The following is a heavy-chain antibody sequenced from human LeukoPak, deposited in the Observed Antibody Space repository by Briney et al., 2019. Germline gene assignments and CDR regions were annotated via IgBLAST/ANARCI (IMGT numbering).Heavy chain of an antibody. J-gene: IGHJ6*04. D-gene: IGHD6-19*01. V-gene: IGHV3-33*06. CDR1: GFTFSSYG. Sequence: GGSLRLSCTASGFTFSSYGMHWVRQAPGKGLEWVAVIWFDGSNKYYADSVKGRLTISRDNSKSTLYLQMNSLRAEDTAVYYCAKAVAATGHYYFGMDVWGKGTPVTVSS. CDR2: IWFDGSNK. CDR3: AKAVAATGHYYFGMDV.